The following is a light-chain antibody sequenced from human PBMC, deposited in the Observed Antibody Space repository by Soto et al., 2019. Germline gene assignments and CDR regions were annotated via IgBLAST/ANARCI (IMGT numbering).Light chain of an antibody. V-gene: IGKV4-1*01. CDR2: WAS. J-gene: IGKJ4*01. Sequence: DIVMTQSPDSLAVSLGERATINCKSSQSVLYNSDNKNYLAWYQQKPGQPPKLLIYWASTRDSGVPDRFSGSGSWADFTLTISSLQAEDVAVYYCQQYYTTLSFGGGTKVENK. CDR3: QQYYTTLS. CDR1: QSVLYNSDNKNY.